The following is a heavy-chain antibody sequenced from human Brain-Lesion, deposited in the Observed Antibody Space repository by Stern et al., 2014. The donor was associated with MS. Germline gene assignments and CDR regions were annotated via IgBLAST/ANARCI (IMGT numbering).Heavy chain of an antibody. CDR1: GFTFSTYW. J-gene: IGHJ5*02. V-gene: IGHV3-74*02. CDR2: INGDGSRT. Sequence: EVQLVESGGDLVQPGGSLRLSCTASGFTFSTYWMHWVRQAPGKGLGWVSSINGDGSRTSDADSVKGRFTISRDNAKNTLYVQMNSLRVEDTAVYYCARAHVDTWDWFDPWGQGTLVTVSS. CDR3: ARAHVDTWDWFDP. D-gene: IGHD5-18*01.